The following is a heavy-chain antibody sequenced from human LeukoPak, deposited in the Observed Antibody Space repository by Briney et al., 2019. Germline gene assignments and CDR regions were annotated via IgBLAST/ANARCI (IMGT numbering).Heavy chain of an antibody. D-gene: IGHD5-18*01. CDR1: GFTLSSYA. V-gene: IGHV3-30-3*01. J-gene: IGHJ6*02. Sequence: GGSLRLSCAVSGFTLSSYAMHWVRQAPGKGLEWVAVISYDGSNKYYADSVKGRFTISRDNSKNTLYLQMNSLRAEDTAVYYCARARGGYSYGYHAYYYYGMDVWGQGTTVTVSS. CDR3: ARARGGYSYGYHAYYYYGMDV. CDR2: ISYDGSNK.